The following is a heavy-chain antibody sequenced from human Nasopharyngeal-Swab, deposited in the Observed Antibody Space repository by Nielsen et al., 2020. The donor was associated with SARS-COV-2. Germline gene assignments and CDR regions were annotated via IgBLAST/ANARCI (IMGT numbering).Heavy chain of an antibody. CDR3: AKDLLHLGELSFGIDY. V-gene: IGHV1-2*06. J-gene: IGHJ4*02. CDR2: INPNSGGT. D-gene: IGHD3-16*02. Sequence: WVRQAPGQGLEWMGRINPNSGGTNYAQKFQGRVTMTRDTSISTAYMELSRLRSDDTAVYYRAKDLLHLGELSFGIDYWGQGTLVTVSS.